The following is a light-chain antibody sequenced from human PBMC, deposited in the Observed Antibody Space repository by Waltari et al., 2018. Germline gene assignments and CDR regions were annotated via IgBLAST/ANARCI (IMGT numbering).Light chain of an antibody. V-gene: IGKV2-30*02. J-gene: IGKJ2*01. CDR1: QRPVHSDGNTY. CDR2: KIS. CDR3: MQGSHWPRT. Sequence: DVVLTQSPLFLPVNLGQPSPMSCRSSQRPVHSDGNTYLIWFHQRPGRYPRRLIDKISRRESGVPDRFSGSGSGTDFTLKISRVEAEDVGVYYCMQGSHWPRTFGQGTRLDIK.